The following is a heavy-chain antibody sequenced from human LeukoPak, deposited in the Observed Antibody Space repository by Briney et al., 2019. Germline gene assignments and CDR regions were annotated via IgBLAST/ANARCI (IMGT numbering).Heavy chain of an antibody. V-gene: IGHV3-30*18. CDR1: GFTFSSYG. CDR2: ISYDGSNK. Sequence: PGGSPRLSCAASGFTFSSYGMHWVRQAPGKGLEWVAVISYDGSNKYYADSVKGRFTISRDNSKNTLYLQMNSLRAEDTAVYYCAKDLTGDDFDYWGQGTLVTVSS. D-gene: IGHD7-27*01. CDR3: AKDLTGDDFDY. J-gene: IGHJ4*02.